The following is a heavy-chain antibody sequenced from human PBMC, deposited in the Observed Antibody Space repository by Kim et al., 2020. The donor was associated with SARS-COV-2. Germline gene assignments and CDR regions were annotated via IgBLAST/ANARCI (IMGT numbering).Heavy chain of an antibody. CDR2: IYYSGST. V-gene: IGHV4-39*01. CDR3: ATYSRQQLVQG. D-gene: IGHD6-13*01. CDR1: GGAISSGFYY. J-gene: IGHJ4*02. Sequence: SETLSLTCTVSGGAISSGFYYWGWIRQPPGKGLEWIGTIYYSGSTYYNPSLRSRVAISVDTSKNQFSLKLSSVTAADTAVYYCATYSRQQLVQGWGQGTLVTVSS.